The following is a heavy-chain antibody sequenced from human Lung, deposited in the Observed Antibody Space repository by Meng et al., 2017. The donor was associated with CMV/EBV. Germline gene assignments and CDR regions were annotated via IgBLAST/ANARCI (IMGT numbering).Heavy chain of an antibody. CDR3: ARVRWEDDY. D-gene: IGHD1-26*01. CDR1: GYTFTGYY. J-gene: IGHJ4*02. Sequence: VSXXVSCKASGYTFTGYYMHWVRQAPGQGLEWMGWINPNSGGTNYAQKFQGRVTMTRDTSIGTDYMELSRLRSDDTAVDYGARVRWEDDYWRQGTLVTVSS. V-gene: IGHV1-2*02. CDR2: INPNSGGT.